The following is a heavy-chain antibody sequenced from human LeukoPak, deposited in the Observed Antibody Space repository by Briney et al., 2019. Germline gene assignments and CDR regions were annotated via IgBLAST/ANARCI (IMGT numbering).Heavy chain of an antibody. V-gene: IGHV1-46*01. CDR1: GYTFTSYY. D-gene: IGHD3-10*01. J-gene: IGHJ4*02. Sequence: ASVKVSCKASGYTFTSYYMHWVRQAPGQGLEWMGIINPSGGSTSYAQKFQGRVTMTRDTSTSTVYMELSSLRSEDTAVYYCARNCLYGSGSWATNFDYWGQGTLVTVSS. CDR3: ARNCLYGSGSWATNFDY. CDR2: INPSGGST.